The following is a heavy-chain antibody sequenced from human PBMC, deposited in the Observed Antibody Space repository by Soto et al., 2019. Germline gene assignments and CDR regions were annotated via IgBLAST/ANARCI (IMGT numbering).Heavy chain of an antibody. D-gene: IGHD3-3*01. Sequence: QVQLVQSGAEVKKPGASVKVSCKASGYTFTTYAIHWVRQAPGQRLEWMGWINAANGNTKNSQTFQGRVTITRETSATTAYMELSSLNSEDTAVYYCARDSSAGAIFPSPYYRGMDVWGQGTTVTVS. CDR3: ARDSSAGAIFPSPYYRGMDV. CDR2: INAANGNT. J-gene: IGHJ6*02. V-gene: IGHV1-3*01. CDR1: GYTFTTYA.